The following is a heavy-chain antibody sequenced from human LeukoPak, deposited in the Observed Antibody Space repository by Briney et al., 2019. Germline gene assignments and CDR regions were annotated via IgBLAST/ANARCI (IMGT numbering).Heavy chain of an antibody. CDR2: ISGSGGST. D-gene: IGHD3-22*01. CDR1: GFTFSSYA. CDR3: AKVGYYDGSGHYDY. Sequence: GGSLRLSCAASGFTFSSYAMSWVRQAPGKGLEWVSAISGSGGSTYYADSVKGRFTISRDNSKNTLYLQMNSLRAEDTAVYYCAKVGYYDGSGHYDYWGQGTLVTVSS. V-gene: IGHV3-23*01. J-gene: IGHJ4*02.